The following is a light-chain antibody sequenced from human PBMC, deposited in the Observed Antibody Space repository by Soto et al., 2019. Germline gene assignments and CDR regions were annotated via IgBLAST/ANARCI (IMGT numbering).Light chain of an antibody. Sequence: QSVLTQPPSASGTPGQRVTISCSGSNSNIGGNYVYWYQQLPGTAPKLLIYRNNQRPSGVPDRFSGSKSGTPASLAISGLRSEDEADYYGAAWDDSLSGWVFGGGTKVTVL. V-gene: IGLV1-47*01. CDR3: AAWDDSLSGWV. CDR1: NSNIGGNY. J-gene: IGLJ3*02. CDR2: RNN.